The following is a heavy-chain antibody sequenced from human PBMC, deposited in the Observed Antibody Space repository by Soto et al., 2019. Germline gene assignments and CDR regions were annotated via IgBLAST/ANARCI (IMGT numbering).Heavy chain of an antibody. D-gene: IGHD2-2*01. CDR2: ISTNNGNT. V-gene: IGHV1-18*01. J-gene: IGHJ4*02. CDR3: AREYCTTTSCFGPDY. Sequence: ASVKVSCKASGYTLTSYGIGWVLQAPGQRLEWMAWISTNNGNTYYAEKFQGRVTLTTDASRSTVYMEVGGLRSDDTALYYCAREYCTTTSCFGPDYWGQGTLVTVSS. CDR1: GYTLTSYG.